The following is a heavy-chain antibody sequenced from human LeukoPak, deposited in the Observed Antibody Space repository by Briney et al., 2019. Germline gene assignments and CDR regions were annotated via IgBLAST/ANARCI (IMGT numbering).Heavy chain of an antibody. CDR2: IIPILGIA. V-gene: IGHV1-69*04. Sequence: GASVKVSCKASGGTFSSYAISWVRQAPGRGLEWMGRIIPILGIANYAQKFQGRVTITADKSTSTAYMELSSLRSEDTAVYYCARGPITAETSFDYWGQGTLVTVSS. CDR3: ARGPITAETSFDY. J-gene: IGHJ4*02. D-gene: IGHD1-20*01. CDR1: GGTFSSYA.